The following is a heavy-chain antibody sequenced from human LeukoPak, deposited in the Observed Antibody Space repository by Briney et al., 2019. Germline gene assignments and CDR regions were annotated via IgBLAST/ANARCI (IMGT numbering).Heavy chain of an antibody. V-gene: IGHV1-69*05. CDR2: IIPMFGKA. CDR1: GGTFSSYA. Sequence: SVKVSCKASGGTFSSYAISWVRQAPGQGVEWMGGIIPMFGKANYAQKFQRRVTITTDESTSTAYMELSSLRSEDTAVYYCASSGYYMDVWGKGTTVTVSS. CDR3: ASSGYYMDV. J-gene: IGHJ6*03. D-gene: IGHD2-8*02.